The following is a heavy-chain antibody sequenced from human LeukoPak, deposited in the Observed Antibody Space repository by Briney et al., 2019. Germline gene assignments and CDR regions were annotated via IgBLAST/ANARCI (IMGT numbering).Heavy chain of an antibody. CDR3: AKDLGPGSMATSPGFDY. CDR1: GLTFSRHA. Sequence: GGSLRLSCIASGLTFSRHAMTWVRQAPGKGLEWVSGITGSGGSTYHAESVKGRFTISRDNSKNTLYLQMNSLRAEDTALYYCAKDLGPGSMATSPGFDYWGQGTLVTVSS. D-gene: IGHD5-24*01. CDR2: ITGSGGST. V-gene: IGHV3-23*01. J-gene: IGHJ4*02.